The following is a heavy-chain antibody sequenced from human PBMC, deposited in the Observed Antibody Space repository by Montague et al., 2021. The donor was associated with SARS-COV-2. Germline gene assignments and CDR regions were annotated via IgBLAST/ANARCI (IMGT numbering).Heavy chain of an antibody. J-gene: IGHJ4*02. CDR2: IFDSGST. Sequence: SETLSLTCTVSGGSLNNYFWCWIRQPPGKGLEWFGYIFDSGSTTSNPSLLSRVTNSVDTARNQFSLQLLSSTAADTAFYYCARVDSSGPGEYWGQGTLVSVSS. CDR3: ARVDSSGPGEY. D-gene: IGHD3-22*01. CDR1: GGSLNNYF. V-gene: IGHV4-59*08.